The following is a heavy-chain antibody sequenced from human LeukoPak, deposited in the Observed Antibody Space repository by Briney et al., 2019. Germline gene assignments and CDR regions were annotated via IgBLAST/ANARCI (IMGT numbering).Heavy chain of an antibody. CDR1: GFTFSSYG. Sequence: GGSLRLSCGASGFTFSSYGISWVRQAPGNGLEWVSAISGSGGSTYYAESVKGRFTISRDNSKNTLYLQMNRLRAEDTAVYYCGELESGDYWGQGTLVTVSS. D-gene: IGHD1-26*01. J-gene: IGHJ4*02. CDR3: GELESGDY. CDR2: ISGSGGST. V-gene: IGHV3-23*01.